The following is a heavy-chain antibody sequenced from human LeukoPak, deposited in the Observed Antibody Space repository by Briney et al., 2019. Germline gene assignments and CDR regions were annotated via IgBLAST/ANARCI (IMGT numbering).Heavy chain of an antibody. CDR1: GFTFSSYW. J-gene: IGHJ4*02. Sequence: GGSLRLSCAASGFTFSSYWMHWVRQAPGQGLVWVSRINSDGSTTTYADSVKGRFTISRDNAKNTLYLQMNSLRAEDTAVYYCARDGAYCGGDCYNDYWGQGTLVTVSS. D-gene: IGHD2-21*02. CDR2: INSDGSTT. CDR3: ARDGAYCGGDCYNDY. V-gene: IGHV3-74*01.